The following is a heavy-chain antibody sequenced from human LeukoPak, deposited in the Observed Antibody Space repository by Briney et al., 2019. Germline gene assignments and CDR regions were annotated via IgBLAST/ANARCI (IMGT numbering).Heavy chain of an antibody. J-gene: IGHJ4*02. CDR2: ISYDGSNK. V-gene: IGHV3-30*04. CDR3: ARDGYWWLSTGFNYFDY. Sequence: GGSLRLSCAASGFTFSSYAMHWVHQAPGKGLEWVAVISYDGSNKYYADSVKGRFTISRDNSKNTLYLQMNSLRAEDTAVYYCARDGYWWLSTGFNYFDYWGQGTLVTVSS. CDR1: GFTFSSYA. D-gene: IGHD2-15*01.